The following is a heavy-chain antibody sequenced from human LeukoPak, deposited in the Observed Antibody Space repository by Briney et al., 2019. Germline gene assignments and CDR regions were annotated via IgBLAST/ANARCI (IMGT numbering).Heavy chain of an antibody. CDR1: GGSISSSSYY. CDR3: ARRGGPYYYYYMDV. CDR2: INHSGST. J-gene: IGHJ6*03. D-gene: IGHD2-15*01. Sequence: SETLSLTCTVSGGSISSSSYYWGWIRQPPGKGLEWIGEINHSGSTNYNPSLKSRVTISVDTSKNQFSLKLSSVTAADTAVYYCARRGGPYYYYYMDVWGKGTTVTISS. V-gene: IGHV4-39*07.